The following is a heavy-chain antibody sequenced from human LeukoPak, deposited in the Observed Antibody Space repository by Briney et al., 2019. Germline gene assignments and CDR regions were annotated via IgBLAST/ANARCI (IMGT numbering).Heavy chain of an antibody. CDR1: GFTVSSNY. Sequence: GGSLRLSCAASGFTVSSNYMSWVRQAPGKGLEWVSVIYSCGSTYYADSVKGRFTISRDNSKNTLYLQMNSLRAEDTAVYYCARGAASSTSNAYYWGQGTLVTGSS. CDR3: ARGAASSTSNAYY. D-gene: IGHD6-13*01. J-gene: IGHJ4*02. CDR2: IYSCGST. V-gene: IGHV3-66*01.